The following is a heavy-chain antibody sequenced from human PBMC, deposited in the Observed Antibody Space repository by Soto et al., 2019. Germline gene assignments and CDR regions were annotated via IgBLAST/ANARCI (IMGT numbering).Heavy chain of an antibody. D-gene: IGHD6-13*01. V-gene: IGHV1-18*04. CDR1: GYTFTNYG. CDR2: INTYNGNT. CDR3: ARDRVAAAGPFDY. J-gene: IGHJ4*02. Sequence: ASVKVSCKASGYTFTNYGISWVRQAPGQGLEWMGWINTYNGNTNYAQKLQGRVSMTTYTSTSTAYMELMSLRSDDTAVYYCARDRVAAAGPFDYWGQGTLVTSPQ.